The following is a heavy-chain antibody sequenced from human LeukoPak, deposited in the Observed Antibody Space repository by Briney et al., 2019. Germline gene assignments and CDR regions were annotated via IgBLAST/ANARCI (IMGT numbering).Heavy chain of an antibody. CDR3: ASSSGHTGYFDY. D-gene: IGHD3-22*01. J-gene: IGHJ4*02. CDR1: GGTFSSYA. Sequence: SVKVSCKASGGTFSSYAISWVRQAPGQGLEWMGGIIPIFGTANYAQKFQGSVTITTDESTSTAYMELCSLRSEDTAVYYCASSSGHTGYFDYWGQGTLVTVSS. CDR2: IIPIFGTA. V-gene: IGHV1-69*05.